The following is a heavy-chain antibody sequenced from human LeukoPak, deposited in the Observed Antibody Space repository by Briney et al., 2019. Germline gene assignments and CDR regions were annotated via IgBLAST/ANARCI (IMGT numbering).Heavy chain of an antibody. J-gene: IGHJ3*02. CDR1: GFSLGTSGVG. Sequence: SGPTLVNPTQTLTLTCTFSGFSLGTSGVGVGWIRQPPGKALEWLALIYWNDDKRYSPSLKSRLTITKDTSKNQVVLTMTNMDPVGTATYYCAHSGTVTTPHDAFDIWGQGTMVTVSS. V-gene: IGHV2-5*01. CDR2: IYWNDDK. D-gene: IGHD4-17*01. CDR3: AHSGTVTTPHDAFDI.